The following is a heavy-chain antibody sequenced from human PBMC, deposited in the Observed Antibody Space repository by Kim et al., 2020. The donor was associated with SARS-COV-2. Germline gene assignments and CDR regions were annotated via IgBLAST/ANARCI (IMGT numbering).Heavy chain of an antibody. V-gene: IGHV4-59*01. CDR3: ARVGSSGYSNDY. J-gene: IGHJ4*02. D-gene: IGHD3-22*01. Sequence: YNPSLKSRVTISVDTSKNQFSLKVSSVTAADTALYYCARVGSSGYSNDYWGQGTLVTVSS.